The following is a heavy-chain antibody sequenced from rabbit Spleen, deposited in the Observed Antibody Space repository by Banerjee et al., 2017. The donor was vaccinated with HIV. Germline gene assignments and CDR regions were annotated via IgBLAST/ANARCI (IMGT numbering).Heavy chain of an antibody. CDR2: IYTSSAYT. Sequence: QQQLEESGGGLVKPGGTLTLTCTASGFSFSSSYYMCWVRQAPGKGLELIACIYTSSAYTWYASWAKGRFTISKTSSTTVTLQMTGLTAADTATYFCARSGNSDWSSGLNLWGPGTLVTVS. D-gene: IGHD8-1*01. CDR1: GFSFSSSYY. J-gene: IGHJ4*01. CDR3: ARSGNSDWSSGLNL. V-gene: IGHV1S45*01.